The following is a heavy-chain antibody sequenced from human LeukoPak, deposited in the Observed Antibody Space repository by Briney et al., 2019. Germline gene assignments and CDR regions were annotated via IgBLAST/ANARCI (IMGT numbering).Heavy chain of an antibody. Sequence: GASVKVSCKASGGTFSNYAISWVRQAPGQGLEWMGRIIPIFGIANYAQKFQGRVTITADKSTSTAYMELSSLRSEDTAVYYCARTPPNYGSGSPNYYYFGMDVWGQGTTVTVSS. J-gene: IGHJ6*02. CDR1: GGTFSNYA. V-gene: IGHV1-69*04. CDR3: ARTPPNYGSGSPNYYYFGMDV. D-gene: IGHD3-10*01. CDR2: IIPIFGIA.